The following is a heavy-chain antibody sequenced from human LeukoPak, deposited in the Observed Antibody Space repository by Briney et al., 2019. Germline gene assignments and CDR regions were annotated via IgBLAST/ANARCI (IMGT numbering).Heavy chain of an antibody. J-gene: IGHJ4*02. V-gene: IGHV3-53*01. D-gene: IGHD6-13*01. Sequence: PGGSLRLSRAASGFTVSSSYMSWVRQAPGKGLEWVSFISSGGNTHYADSVKGRFTISRDNSKNTLYLQMNSLRAEDTAVYYCARGLPAAASTFDYWGQGTLVTVSS. CDR3: ARGLPAAASTFDY. CDR1: GFTVSSSY. CDR2: ISSGGNT.